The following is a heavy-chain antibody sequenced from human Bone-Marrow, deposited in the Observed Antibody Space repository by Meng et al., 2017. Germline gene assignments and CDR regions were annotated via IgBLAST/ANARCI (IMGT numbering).Heavy chain of an antibody. CDR2: TDPKSGDT. V-gene: IGHV1-2*06. CDR3: ARDEDISAAGKLFGDY. J-gene: IGHJ4*02. CDR1: GYNFPDYW. Sequence: ASVKVSCKPSGYNFPDYWLHWVRRAPGQGPEWMGRTDPKSGDTHYAQRCQGRVTKTGDTSISTAHMGLRGLRSDETAMYYCARDEDISAAGKLFGDYWGQGTLVTVSS. D-gene: IGHD6-13*01.